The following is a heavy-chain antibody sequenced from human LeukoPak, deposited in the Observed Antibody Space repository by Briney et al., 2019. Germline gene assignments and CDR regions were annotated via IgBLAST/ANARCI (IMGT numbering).Heavy chain of an antibody. J-gene: IGHJ3*01. D-gene: IGHD1-26*01. CDR2: IWYDRSNE. V-gene: IGHV3-33*01. CDR1: GFTFSSYG. Sequence: GRSLRLSCAASGFTFSSYGILWVRQAPGKGLEWVAVIWYDRSNEYYADSVKGRFTVSRDNSKNTLYLQMNSLRAEDTAMYYCARDSDYWELLGDAFDAWGQGTMVFVSS. CDR3: ARDSDYWELLGDAFDA.